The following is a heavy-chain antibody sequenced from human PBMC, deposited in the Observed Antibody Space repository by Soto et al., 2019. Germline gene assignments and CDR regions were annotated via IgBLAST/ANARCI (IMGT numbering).Heavy chain of an antibody. Sequence: GGSLRLSCAASGFSLRDYYMTWIRQAPGKGLELLSYISPGGDIIKYADPVKGRFIISRDNAKNSLYLHMNSLRAEDTAVYYCTRAPRMTDFWGQGTLVTVSS. J-gene: IGHJ4*02. V-gene: IGHV3-11*01. CDR1: GFSLRDYY. CDR2: ISPGGDII. CDR3: TRAPRMTDF.